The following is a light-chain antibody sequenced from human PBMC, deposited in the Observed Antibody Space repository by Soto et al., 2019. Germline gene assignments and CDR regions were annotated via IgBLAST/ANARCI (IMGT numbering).Light chain of an antibody. Sequence: DIQLTQSPSFLSASVGDRVTITCRASQGINSYLAWYQQKPGKAPKILIYAASTLQSGVPSSFSGSGSGTEFTLTISSLQPEDFATYCCQQLYNYPSIFGQGTRLEIK. CDR2: AAS. V-gene: IGKV1-9*01. CDR1: QGINSY. J-gene: IGKJ5*01. CDR3: QQLYNYPSI.